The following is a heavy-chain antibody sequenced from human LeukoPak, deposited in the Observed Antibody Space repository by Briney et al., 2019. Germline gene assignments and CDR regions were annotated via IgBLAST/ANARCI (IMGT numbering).Heavy chain of an antibody. CDR3: AREVHYYGSGLLDY. J-gene: IGHJ4*02. D-gene: IGHD3-10*01. V-gene: IGHV1-18*04. CDR1: GYTFTSYG. CDR2: ISAYNGNT. Sequence: ASVTVSCKASGYTFTSYGISWVRQAPGQGLEWMGWISAYNGNTNYAQKLQGRVTMTTDTSTSTAYMELRSLRSDDTAVYYCAREVHYYGSGLLDYWGQGTLVTVSS.